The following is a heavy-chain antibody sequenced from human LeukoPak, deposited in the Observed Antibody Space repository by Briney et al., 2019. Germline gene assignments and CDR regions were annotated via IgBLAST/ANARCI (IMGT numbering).Heavy chain of an antibody. D-gene: IGHD3-22*01. CDR3: ARGRYYYDSSGYPTPGY. CDR1: GFTFSSYS. Sequence: AGGSLRLSCAASGFTFSSYSMNWVRQAPGKGLEWVSSISSSSSSYIYYADSVKGRFTISRDNAKNSLYLQMNSLRAEDTAVYYCARGRYYYDSSGYPTPGYWGQGTLVTVSS. V-gene: IGHV3-21*01. CDR2: ISSSSSSYI. J-gene: IGHJ4*02.